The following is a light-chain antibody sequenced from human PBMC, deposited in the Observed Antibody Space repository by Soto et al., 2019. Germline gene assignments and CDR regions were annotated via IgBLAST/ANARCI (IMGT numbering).Light chain of an antibody. CDR2: DAS. J-gene: IGKJ4*01. V-gene: IGKV1-13*02. Sequence: IELTQSPSSLSASVGDRVTITCRASQGISSALAWYQQKPGKPPKLLIYDASSLESGVPSTFSGSGSGTYFTLTISSLQPEDFATYYCQPFNSYPLTFGGGTKVDIK. CDR3: QPFNSYPLT. CDR1: QGISSA.